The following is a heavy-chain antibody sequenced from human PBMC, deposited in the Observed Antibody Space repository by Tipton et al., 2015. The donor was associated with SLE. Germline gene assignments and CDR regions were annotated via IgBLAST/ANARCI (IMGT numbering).Heavy chain of an antibody. CDR2: IYHRGST. V-gene: IGHV4-4*02. D-gene: IGHD4-17*01. J-gene: IGHJ4*02. Sequence: GSLRLSCAVSGGSTSSSNWWSWVRQPPGKGLEWIGEIYHRGSTNYNPSLKSRLTKSVDKSKNQFSLKLSSMTAADTAVYYCARLFSPTPYGDYVYFDYWGQGTLVTVSS. CDR1: GGSTSSSNW. CDR3: ARLFSPTPYGDYVYFDY.